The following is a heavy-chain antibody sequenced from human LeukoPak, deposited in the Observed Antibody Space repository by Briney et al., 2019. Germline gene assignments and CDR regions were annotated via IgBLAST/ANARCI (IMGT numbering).Heavy chain of an antibody. CDR1: GYTFTNYY. Sequence: ASVKVSCKASGYTFTNYYIHWLRQAPGQGLEWMGWMNPNSGGTKYAQTFQGRVTLTRDTSISTAYLELSSLTSDDTAVYFCARQGSNSSGWYPVDDWGQGTLVTVSS. D-gene: IGHD6-19*01. CDR3: ARQGSNSSGWYPVDD. V-gene: IGHV1-2*02. J-gene: IGHJ4*02. CDR2: MNPNSGGT.